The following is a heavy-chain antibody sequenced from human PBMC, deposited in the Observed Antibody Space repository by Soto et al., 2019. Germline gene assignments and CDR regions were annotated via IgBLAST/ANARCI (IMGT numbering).Heavy chain of an antibody. Sequence: QVQFVQSGAEVKKPGASVKLSCKTSGYTYTEYAIHWVRQAPGQGLEWMGWINVGNGNAKYSQRVEGRVTMTRDASASTVYREVGSLASEETAVDYCTSSPERGYWGQGTLVTVSS. CDR3: TSSPERGY. CDR1: GYTYTEYA. V-gene: IGHV1-3*01. J-gene: IGHJ4*02. CDR2: INVGNGNA.